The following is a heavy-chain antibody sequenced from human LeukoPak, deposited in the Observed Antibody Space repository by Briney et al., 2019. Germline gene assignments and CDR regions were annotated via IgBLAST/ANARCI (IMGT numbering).Heavy chain of an antibody. V-gene: IGHV1-8*01. CDR3: ARTPYSGSYYRGIDWFDP. D-gene: IGHD1-26*01. CDR1: GYTFTSYD. Sequence: ASVKVSCKASGYTFTSYDINWVRQATGQGLEWMGWMNPNSGNTGYAQKFQGRVTMTRNTSISTAYMEPSSLRSEDTAVYYCARTPYSGSYYRGIDWFDPWGQGTLVTVSS. J-gene: IGHJ5*02. CDR2: MNPNSGNT.